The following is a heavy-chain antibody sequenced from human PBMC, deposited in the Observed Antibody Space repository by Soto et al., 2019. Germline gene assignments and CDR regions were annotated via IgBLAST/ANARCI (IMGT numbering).Heavy chain of an antibody. CDR3: ARDLGVNWFDP. J-gene: IGHJ5*02. CDR2: IYYSGST. Sequence: KTSETLSLTCTVSGGSISSYYWSWIRQPPGKGLEWIGYIYYSGSTNYNPSLKSRVTISVDTSKNQFSLKLSSVTAADTAVYYCARDLGVNWFDPWGQGTLVTVSS. CDR1: GGSISSYY. V-gene: IGHV4-59*01.